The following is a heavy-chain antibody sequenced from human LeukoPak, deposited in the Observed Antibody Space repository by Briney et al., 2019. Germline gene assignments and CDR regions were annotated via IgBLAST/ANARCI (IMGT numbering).Heavy chain of an antibody. Sequence: GGSLRLSCAASGFTFSTYRMNWVRQAPGKGLEWLSYTSSGSNTIFYADSVKGRFTISRDNAKNSLFLQVNSLRDEDTAVYYCARGSYYAPYYFDYWGQGTLVTVSS. D-gene: IGHD1-26*01. CDR2: TSSGSNTI. CDR3: ARGSYYAPYYFDY. V-gene: IGHV3-48*02. CDR1: GFTFSTYR. J-gene: IGHJ4*02.